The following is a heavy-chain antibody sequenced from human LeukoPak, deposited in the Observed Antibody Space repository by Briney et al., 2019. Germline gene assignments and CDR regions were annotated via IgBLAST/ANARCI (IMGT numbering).Heavy chain of an antibody. V-gene: IGHV1-69*05. Sequence: ASVNVSCKASGGTFSSYAISWVRQAPGQGLEWMGGIIPIFGTANYAQKFQGRVTITTDESTSTAYMELSSLRSEDTAVYYCARLRYSSSSSEFDYWGQGTLVTVSS. CDR3: ARLRYSSSSSEFDY. CDR2: IIPIFGTA. J-gene: IGHJ4*02. CDR1: GGTFSSYA. D-gene: IGHD6-13*01.